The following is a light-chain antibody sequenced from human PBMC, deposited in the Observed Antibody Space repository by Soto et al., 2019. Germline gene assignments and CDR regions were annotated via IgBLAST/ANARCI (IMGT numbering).Light chain of an antibody. Sequence: QSLLNQPASVSGSPGQSITISCTGTISDVGGYNYVSWYQQHPGKAPKLMIYEVSNRPSGVSNRFSGSKSGNTASLTISGLQAEDEADYCCRSYTSSSTYVFGTGTKVTVL. J-gene: IGLJ1*01. CDR2: EVS. CDR3: RSYTSSSTYV. V-gene: IGLV2-14*01. CDR1: ISDVGGYNY.